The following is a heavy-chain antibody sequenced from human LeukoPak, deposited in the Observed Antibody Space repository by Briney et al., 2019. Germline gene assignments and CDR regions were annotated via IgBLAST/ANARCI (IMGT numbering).Heavy chain of an antibody. Sequence: GGSLRLSCAASGFTFSSYWMSWVRQARGKGLEWVANIKQDGCEKYYVDSVKGRFTISRDNAKNSLYLQMNSLRAEDTAVYYCARDSGATIVDYWGQGTLVTVSS. D-gene: IGHD5-12*01. CDR1: GFTFSSYW. CDR3: ARDSGATIVDY. V-gene: IGHV3-7*03. CDR2: IKQDGCEK. J-gene: IGHJ4*02.